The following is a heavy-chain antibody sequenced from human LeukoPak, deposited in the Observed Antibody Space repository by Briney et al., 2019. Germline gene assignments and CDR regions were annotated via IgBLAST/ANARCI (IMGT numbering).Heavy chain of an antibody. Sequence: PSKTLSLTCAVSGGSFSGYYWSWIRQPPGKGLEWIGEINHSGSTNYNPSLKSRVTISLDTSKNQFSLKLSSVTAADTAVYYCARGVVSWDLRYRNWFDPWGQGTLVTVSS. V-gene: IGHV4-34*01. CDR2: INHSGST. D-gene: IGHD1-26*01. J-gene: IGHJ5*02. CDR1: GGSFSGYY. CDR3: ARGVVSWDLRYRNWFDP.